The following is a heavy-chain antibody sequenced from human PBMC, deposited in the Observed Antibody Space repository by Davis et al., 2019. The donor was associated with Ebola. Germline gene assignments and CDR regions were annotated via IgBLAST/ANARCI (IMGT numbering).Heavy chain of an antibody. Sequence: PGGSLRLSCKGSGYSFTSYWIGWVRRMPGKGLEWVGIIYPGDSDTRYSPSFQGQVTISADKSITTAYLQWSSLKASDTAMYYCARMGKSYYDSLWDYWGQGTLVTVSS. D-gene: IGHD3-10*01. CDR3: ARMGKSYYDSLWDY. J-gene: IGHJ4*02. CDR1: GYSFTSYW. CDR2: IYPGDSDT. V-gene: IGHV5-51*01.